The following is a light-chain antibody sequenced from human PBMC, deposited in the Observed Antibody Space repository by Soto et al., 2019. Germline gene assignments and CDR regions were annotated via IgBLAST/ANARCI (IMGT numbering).Light chain of an antibody. CDR2: DAS. CDR3: LQRSSRPPEYT. CDR1: QSVSSY. V-gene: IGKV3-11*01. J-gene: IGKJ2*01. Sequence: EIVLTQSPATLSLSPGERATLSCRASQSVSSYLAWYQQKPGQARRLLIYDASNRGAGIPSRFSGSVPGTDFTLTISSLEPEYFADYYCLQRSSRPPEYTFGQGTKLQIK.